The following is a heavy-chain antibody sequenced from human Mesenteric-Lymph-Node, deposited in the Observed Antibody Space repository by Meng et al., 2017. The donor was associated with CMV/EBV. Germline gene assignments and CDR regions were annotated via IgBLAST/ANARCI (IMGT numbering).Heavy chain of an antibody. CDR3: ARALTYCSSTSCYEFDP. CDR2: IYYSGST. D-gene: IGHD2-2*01. J-gene: IGHJ5*02. V-gene: IGHV4-61*01. Sequence: SVSSGSYYWSWIRQPPGKGLEWIVYIYYSGSTNYNPSLKSRVTISVDTSKNQFSLKLSSVTASDTAVYYCARALTYCSSTSCYEFDPWGHGTLVTVSS. CDR1: SVSSGSYY.